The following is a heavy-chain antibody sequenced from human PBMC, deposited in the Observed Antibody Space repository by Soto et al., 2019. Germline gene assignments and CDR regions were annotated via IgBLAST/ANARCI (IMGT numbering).Heavy chain of an antibody. D-gene: IGHD5-12*01. Sequence: ASVKVSCKASGGTFSSYAISWVRQAPGQGLEWMGGIIPIFGTANYAQKFQGRVTITADKSTSTAYMALSSLRSEDTAVYYCCYVEMATPFYYYGMDVWGQGTTVNVSS. V-gene: IGHV1-69*06. CDR1: GGTFSSYA. J-gene: IGHJ6*02. CDR3: CYVEMATPFYYYGMDV. CDR2: IIPIFGTA.